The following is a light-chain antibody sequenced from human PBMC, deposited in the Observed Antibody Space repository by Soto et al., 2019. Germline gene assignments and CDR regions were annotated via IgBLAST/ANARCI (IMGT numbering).Light chain of an antibody. V-gene: IGKV3-15*01. CDR3: QQYNRWPLT. CDR1: QSVYSN. CDR2: AAS. Sequence: EIVMTQSPATLSVSPGERATLSCRASQSVYSNLAWYQHKPGQAPNLLIYAASTRATGIPARFSGSGSGPEFTHTISSLQSEDFAVYYCQQYNRWPLTFGGGNKVEIK. J-gene: IGKJ4*01.